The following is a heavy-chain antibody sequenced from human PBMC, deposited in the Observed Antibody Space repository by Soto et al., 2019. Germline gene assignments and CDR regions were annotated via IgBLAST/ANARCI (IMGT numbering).Heavy chain of an antibody. Sequence: ASVKVSCKASGYTFSTYYMHWVRQAPGQGYEWMGIINPSGGSTTYAQKFQGRVTMTRDTSTTTVYMELSSLKSEDTAVYYCARERTYFGDYWGQGTLVTVSS. J-gene: IGHJ4*02. CDR3: ARERTYFGDY. CDR2: INPSGGST. D-gene: IGHD3-9*01. CDR1: GYTFSTYY. V-gene: IGHV1-46*01.